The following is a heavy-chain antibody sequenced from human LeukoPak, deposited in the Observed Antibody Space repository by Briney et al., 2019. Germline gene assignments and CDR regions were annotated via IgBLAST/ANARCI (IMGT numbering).Heavy chain of an antibody. V-gene: IGHV4-61*02. CDR1: GGSVTSGSYY. CDR2: ISTSGST. Sequence: SQTLSLTCSVSGGSVTSGSYYWSWIRQPAGKGLEWIGRISTSGSTNYNPSLKSRVTISLDTSKNQFSLKLNSLTAADTAVYYCARGAALAIDYWGQGALVTVSS. J-gene: IGHJ4*02. CDR3: ARGAALAIDY. D-gene: IGHD2-15*01.